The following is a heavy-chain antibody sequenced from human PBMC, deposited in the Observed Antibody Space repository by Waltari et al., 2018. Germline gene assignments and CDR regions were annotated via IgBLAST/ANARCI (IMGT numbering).Heavy chain of an antibody. J-gene: IGHJ4*02. CDR3: ARLYGDYFDY. Sequence: QVQLVESGGGLVKPGGSLRLSCAASGFTFSDYYMSWIRQNPGKGLKWRSNMSHSDYVIHYADSVKGRFASSRGNTKNSLYLQMDSLRAEDTAVYYCARLYGDYFDYWGQGTQVTVSS. D-gene: IGHD4-17*01. CDR2: MSHSDYVI. CDR1: GFTFSDYY. V-gene: IGHV3-11*04.